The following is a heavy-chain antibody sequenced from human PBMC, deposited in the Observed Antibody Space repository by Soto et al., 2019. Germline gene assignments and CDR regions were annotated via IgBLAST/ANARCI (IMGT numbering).Heavy chain of an antibody. J-gene: IGHJ4*02. CDR3: SYGDSPGPIDH. CDR2: IHNGERT. Sequence: SETLSLTCSVSGASISSYYWSWFRQAPGKGLEYIGYIHNGERTNYNPSLESRVTISADTSKNQFSLRLSSVTAADTAMYYCSYGDSPGPIDHWGQGTLVTVS. CDR1: GASISSYY. V-gene: IGHV4-59*01. D-gene: IGHD4-17*01.